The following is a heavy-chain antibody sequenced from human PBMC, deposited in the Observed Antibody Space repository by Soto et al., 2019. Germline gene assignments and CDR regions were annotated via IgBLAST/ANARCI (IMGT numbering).Heavy chain of an antibody. CDR2: ISYDGSNK. D-gene: IGHD3-3*01. CDR3: ARGDNDFWSGYYDY. V-gene: IGHV3-30-3*01. Sequence: GGSLRLSCAASGFTFSSYAMHWVRQAPGKGLEWGAVISYDGSNKYYADYVKGRFTISRDNSKNTLYLQMNSLRAEDTAVYYCARGDNDFWSGYYDYWGQGTLVTVSS. J-gene: IGHJ4*02. CDR1: GFTFSSYA.